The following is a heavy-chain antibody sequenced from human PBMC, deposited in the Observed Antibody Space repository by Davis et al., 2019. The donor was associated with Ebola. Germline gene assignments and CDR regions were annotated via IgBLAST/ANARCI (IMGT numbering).Heavy chain of an antibody. D-gene: IGHD3-10*01. Sequence: SETLSLTCAVYGGSLSGYYWSWIRQPPGKGLEWIGEINHSGSTNYNPSLKSRVTISVDTSKNQFSLKLSSVTAADTAVYYCARGIEKYYYGSGLGVWGQGTTVTVSS. J-gene: IGHJ6*02. CDR1: GGSLSGYY. CDR2: INHSGST. V-gene: IGHV4-34*01. CDR3: ARGIEKYYYGSGLGV.